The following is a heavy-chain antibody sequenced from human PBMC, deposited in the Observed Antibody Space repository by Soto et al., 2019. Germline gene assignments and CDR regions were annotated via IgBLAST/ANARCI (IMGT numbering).Heavy chain of an antibody. Sequence: GASLKVSCKVSGYTLTELSMHWVRQAPGKGLEWMGGFDPEDGETIYAQKFQGRVTMTEDTSTDTAYMELSSLRSEDTAVYYCATVFSGYSSGWYGWFDPWGQGTLVTVSS. V-gene: IGHV1-24*01. CDR3: ATVFSGYSSGWYGWFDP. CDR2: FDPEDGET. CDR1: GYTLTELS. J-gene: IGHJ5*02. D-gene: IGHD6-19*01.